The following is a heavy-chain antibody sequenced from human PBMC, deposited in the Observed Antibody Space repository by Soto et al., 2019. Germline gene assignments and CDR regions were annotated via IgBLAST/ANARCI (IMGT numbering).Heavy chain of an antibody. V-gene: IGHV1-18*01. CDR3: ARVNYDFGSGYYTRQAYGMDV. J-gene: IGHJ6*02. D-gene: IGHD3-3*01. Sequence: GASVKVSCKASGYTFTSYGISWVRQAPVQGLEWMGWISAYNGNTNYAQKLQGRVTMTTDTSASTAYMELRSLRSDDTAVYYCARVNYDFGSGYYTRQAYGMDVWGQGTTVTVSS. CDR1: GYTFTSYG. CDR2: ISAYNGNT.